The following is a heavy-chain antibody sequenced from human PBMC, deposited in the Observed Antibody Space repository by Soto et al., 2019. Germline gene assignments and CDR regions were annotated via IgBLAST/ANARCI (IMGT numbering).Heavy chain of an antibody. J-gene: IGHJ5*02. D-gene: IGHD3-3*01. CDR1: GGTFSSYA. V-gene: IGHV1-69*13. CDR2: IIPIFGTA. CDR3: ARVPVYYDFWSGAKNNWFDP. Sequence: GASVKVSCKASGGTFSSYAISWVRQAPGQGLEWMGGIIPIFGTANYAQKFQGRVTITADESTSTAYMELSSLRSEDTAVYYCARVPVYYDFWSGAKNNWFDPWGQGTLVTVSS.